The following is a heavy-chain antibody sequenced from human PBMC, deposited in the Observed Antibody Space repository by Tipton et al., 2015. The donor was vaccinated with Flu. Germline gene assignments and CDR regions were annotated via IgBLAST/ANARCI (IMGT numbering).Heavy chain of an antibody. J-gene: IGHJ3*01. CDR2: IYPGDSDT. CDR1: GYSFTDYW. Sequence: QLVQSGAVVKEPGESLKISCKGSGYSFTDYWIGWVRQMPGKGLEWMGIIYPGDSDTRYSPSFLGQVTISADKSVTTAYLQWSSLKASDTAMYYCARKYCSSNTCYQAFDVWGQGTMVTVSS. V-gene: IGHV5-51*01. CDR3: ARKYCSSNTCYQAFDV. D-gene: IGHD2-2*01.